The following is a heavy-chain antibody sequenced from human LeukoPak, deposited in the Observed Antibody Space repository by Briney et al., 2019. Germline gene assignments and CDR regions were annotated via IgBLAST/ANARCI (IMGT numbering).Heavy chain of an antibody. V-gene: IGHV3-7*01. CDR3: ARALLLWFGEVDY. Sequence: GGSLRLSCAASGFTFSSYAMSWVRQAPGKGLEWVANIKQDGSEKYYVDSVKGRFTISRDNAKNSLYLQMNSLRAEDTAVYYCARALLLWFGEVDYWGQGTLVTVSS. J-gene: IGHJ4*02. CDR1: GFTFSSYA. D-gene: IGHD3-10*01. CDR2: IKQDGSEK.